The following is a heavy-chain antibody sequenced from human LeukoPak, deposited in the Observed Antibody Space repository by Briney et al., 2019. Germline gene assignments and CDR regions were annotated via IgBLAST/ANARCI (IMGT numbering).Heavy chain of an antibody. CDR2: ISGSGGST. V-gene: IGHV3-23*01. Sequence: GGSLRLSCAASGFTFSSYAMSWVRQAPGKGLEWVSAISGSGGSTYYADSVKGRFTISRDNSKNTLYLQMNSLRAEDTAVYYCAKDIVGDYYDSSGYSYSDYWGQGTLVTVSS. CDR1: GFTFSSYA. J-gene: IGHJ4*02. D-gene: IGHD3-22*01. CDR3: AKDIVGDYYDSSGYSYSDY.